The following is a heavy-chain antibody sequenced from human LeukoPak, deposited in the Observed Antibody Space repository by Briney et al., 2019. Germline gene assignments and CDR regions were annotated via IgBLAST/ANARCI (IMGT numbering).Heavy chain of an antibody. V-gene: IGHV3-73*01. CDR1: GFTFSGSA. D-gene: IGHD3-22*01. Sequence: GGSLRLSCAASGFTFSGSAMNWVRQASGKGLEWVGRIRSKANSYATAYAASVKGRFTISRDDSKTTAYLQMNSLKTEDTAVYYCTRLPYYYDSSGYPFNDYWGQGTLVTVSS. CDR2: IRSKANSYAT. CDR3: TRLPYYYDSSGYPFNDY. J-gene: IGHJ4*02.